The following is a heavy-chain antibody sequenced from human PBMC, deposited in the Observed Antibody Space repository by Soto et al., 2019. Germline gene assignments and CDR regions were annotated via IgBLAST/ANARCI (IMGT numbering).Heavy chain of an antibody. Sequence: ESGGGVVQPGRSLRLSCAASGFTFSSYGMHWVRQAPGKGLEWVAVIWYDGSNKYYADSVKGRFTISRDNSKNTLYLQMNSLRAEDTAVYYCAGACGGDCYSRIAYAFDIWGQGTMVTVSS. J-gene: IGHJ3*02. CDR3: AGACGGDCYSRIAYAFDI. D-gene: IGHD2-21*02. V-gene: IGHV3-33*01. CDR1: GFTFSSYG. CDR2: IWYDGSNK.